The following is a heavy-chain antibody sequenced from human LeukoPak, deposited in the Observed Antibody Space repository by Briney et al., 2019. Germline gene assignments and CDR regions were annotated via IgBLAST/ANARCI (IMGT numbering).Heavy chain of an antibody. CDR3: ARDPGESKPAHLDY. CDR2: ISSSGTYI. D-gene: IGHD2-21*01. CDR1: GFTFSGYN. V-gene: IGHV3-21*06. Sequence: GGSLRLSCAVSGFTFSGYNMNWVRQAPGKGLEWVSFISSSGTYIYYADSVKGRFIISRDNAKSSLYLQMNSLRVEDTAVYYCARDPGESKPAHLDYWGQGTLVSVPS. J-gene: IGHJ4*02.